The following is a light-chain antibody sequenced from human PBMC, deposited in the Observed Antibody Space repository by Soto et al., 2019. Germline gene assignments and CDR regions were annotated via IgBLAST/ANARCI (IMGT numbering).Light chain of an antibody. CDR2: DVS. CDR1: SSDVGAYNY. CDR3: CSYTSRSVDV. J-gene: IGLJ1*01. Sequence: QSALTQPASVSGSPGQSIAISCTGTSSDVGAYNYVSWYQQHPGKAPKLLIYDVSYRPSGVSNRFSGSTSGNTASLTISGLQAEDEADYYCCSYTSRSVDVFGTGTKLTVL. V-gene: IGLV2-14*01.